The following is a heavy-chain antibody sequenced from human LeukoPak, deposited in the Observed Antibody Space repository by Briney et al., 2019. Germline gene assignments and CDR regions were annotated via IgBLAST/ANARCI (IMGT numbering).Heavy chain of an antibody. Sequence: PGGSLRLSCEASGFTFSGYWMHWVRQAPGKGLVWVSRISPDGSTISYADSVKGRFTISRDNAKNSLYLQMNSLRAEDTAVYYCAKKEEYYFDYWGQGTLVTVSS. J-gene: IGHJ4*02. CDR1: GFTFSGYW. V-gene: IGHV3-74*01. CDR2: ISPDGSTI. D-gene: IGHD3-10*01. CDR3: AKKEEYYFDY.